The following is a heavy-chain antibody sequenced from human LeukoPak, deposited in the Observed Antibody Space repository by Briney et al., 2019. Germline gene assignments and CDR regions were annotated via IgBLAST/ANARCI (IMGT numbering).Heavy chain of an antibody. V-gene: IGHV4-34*01. CDR1: GGSFSGYY. D-gene: IGHD3-3*01. Sequence: SETLSLTCAVYGGSFSGYYWSWIRQPPGKGLEWIGEINHSGSTNYNPSLKSRVTISVDTSKNQFSLKLSSVTAADTAVYYCVRSRRTKSVDYWGQGTLVTVSS. CDR3: VRSRRTKSVDY. J-gene: IGHJ4*02. CDR2: INHSGST.